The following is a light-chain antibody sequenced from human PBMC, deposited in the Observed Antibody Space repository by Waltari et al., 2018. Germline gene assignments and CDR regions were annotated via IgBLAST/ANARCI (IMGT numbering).Light chain of an antibody. CDR3: QHYNTYPFT. CDR2: KAS. V-gene: IGKV1-5*03. Sequence: DIQMTQSPSTLSASVGDRVTITCRASQSISSWLAWDQQQPGKAPKVLIYKASSLESGVPSRFSGSGSGTEFTLTISSLQPDDFATYYCQHYNTYPFTFGPGTKVDIK. J-gene: IGKJ3*01. CDR1: QSISSW.